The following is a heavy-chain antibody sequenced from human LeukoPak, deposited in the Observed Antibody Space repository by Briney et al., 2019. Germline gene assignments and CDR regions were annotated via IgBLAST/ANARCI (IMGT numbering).Heavy chain of an antibody. CDR2: IYPGDSDT. J-gene: IGHJ6*03. D-gene: IGHD3-10*01. CDR3: ASTSGRDYYYMDV. CDR1: GYSFTSYW. Sequence: GESLRISCKGSGYSFTSYWIGWVRQMPGKGLEWMGIIYPGDSDTRYSPSFQGQVTISADKSISTAYLQWSSLKASDTAMYYCASTSGRDYYYMDVWGKGTTVTVSS. V-gene: IGHV5-51*01.